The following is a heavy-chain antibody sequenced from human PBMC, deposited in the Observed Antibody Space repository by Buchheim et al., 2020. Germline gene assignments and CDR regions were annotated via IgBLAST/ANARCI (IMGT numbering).Heavy chain of an antibody. Sequence: EVQLVESGGGLVQPGGSLRLSCAASGFTFSSYEMNWVRQAPGKGLEWVSYISSSGSTIYYADSVKGRFTISRDNAKHSPYLPMNSLRAEDTAVYYCARWADYDFWSGTHYGMDVWGQGTT. CDR2: ISSSGSTI. CDR3: ARWADYDFWSGTHYGMDV. V-gene: IGHV3-48*03. CDR1: GFTFSSYE. D-gene: IGHD3-3*01. J-gene: IGHJ6*02.